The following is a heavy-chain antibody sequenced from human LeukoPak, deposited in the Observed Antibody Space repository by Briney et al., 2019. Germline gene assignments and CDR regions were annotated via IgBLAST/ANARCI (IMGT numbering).Heavy chain of an antibody. J-gene: IGHJ4*02. V-gene: IGHV4-34*01. CDR3: ARGYSYGNFDY. D-gene: IGHD5-18*01. Sequence: PSETLSLTCAAYGGSFSGYYWSWIRQPPGKGLEWIGEINHSGSTNYNPSLKSRVTISVDTSKNQFSLKLSSVTAADTAVYYCARGYSYGNFDYWGQGTLVTVSS. CDR2: INHSGST. CDR1: GGSFSGYY.